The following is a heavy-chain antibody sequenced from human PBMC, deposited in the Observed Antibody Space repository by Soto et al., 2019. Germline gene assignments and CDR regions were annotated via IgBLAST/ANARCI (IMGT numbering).Heavy chain of an antibody. Sequence: GLCSRLPCAASAIMFTRHSRHSLCQAPGKGLEWVSSISSRSDSIYYADSVKGRFTISRDNAQNSLYLQMNSLTSEDTAVYYCARDRSADRFVQYLQHWGPGT. V-gene: IGHV3-21*01. CDR2: ISSRSDSI. D-gene: IGHD6-19*01. J-gene: IGHJ1*01. CDR1: AIMFTRHS. CDR3: ARDRSADRFVQYLQH.